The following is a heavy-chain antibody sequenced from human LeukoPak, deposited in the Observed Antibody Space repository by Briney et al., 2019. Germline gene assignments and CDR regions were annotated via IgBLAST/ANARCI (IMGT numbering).Heavy chain of an antibody. J-gene: IGHJ3*02. CDR1: GYTFTNYY. V-gene: IGHV1-46*01. CDR3: ARDFSSGKIFGVAKGAFDI. CDR2: INPSGGST. Sequence: ASVKVSCKASGYTFTNYYMHWVRQAPGQGLEWMGIINPSGGSTSYAQKFQGRVTMTRDTSTSTVYMELSSLRSEDTAVYYCARDFSSGKIFGVAKGAFDIWGQGTMVTVSS. D-gene: IGHD3-3*01.